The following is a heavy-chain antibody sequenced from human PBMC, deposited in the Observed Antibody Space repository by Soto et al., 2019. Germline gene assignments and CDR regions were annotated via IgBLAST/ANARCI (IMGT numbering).Heavy chain of an antibody. CDR3: AKGREFYILTGYPLNYYYGMDV. CDR2: ISFDGSNK. V-gene: IGHV3-30*18. J-gene: IGHJ6*02. CDR1: GITFSSYG. D-gene: IGHD3-9*01. Sequence: GGSLRLSCAASGITFSSYGMHWVRQAPGKGLEWVAFISFDGSNKYYADSVKGRFTISRDNTLYLQMNSLRAEDTAVYYCAKGREFYILTGYPLNYYYGMDVWGQGTTVTVSS.